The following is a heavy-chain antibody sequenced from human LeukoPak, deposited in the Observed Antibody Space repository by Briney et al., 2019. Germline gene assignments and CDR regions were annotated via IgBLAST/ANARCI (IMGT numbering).Heavy chain of an antibody. CDR1: GFTFRNYG. Sequence: GGSLRLSCAASGFTFRNYGMHWVRQAPGKGLEWVAVISYDGSNKYYADSVKGRFTISRDNSKNTLYLQMNSLRAEDTAVYYCAKDGSGYSSSWYWNYFDYWGQGTLVTVSS. CDR2: ISYDGSNK. V-gene: IGHV3-30*18. D-gene: IGHD6-13*01. CDR3: AKDGSGYSSSWYWNYFDY. J-gene: IGHJ4*02.